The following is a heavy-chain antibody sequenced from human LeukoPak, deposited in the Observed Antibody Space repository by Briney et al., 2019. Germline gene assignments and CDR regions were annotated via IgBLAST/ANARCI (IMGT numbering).Heavy chain of an antibody. CDR1: GFTFSSYA. Sequence: GGSLRLSCAASGFTFSSYAMHWVRQAPGKGLEWVAVISYDGSNKYYADSVKGRFTISRDNSKNTLYLQMNGLRAEDTAVYYCARELSRGDDFWSGYYTSSFCYWGQGTLVTVSS. CDR2: ISYDGSNK. D-gene: IGHD3-3*01. CDR3: ARELSRGDDFWSGYYTSSFCY. J-gene: IGHJ4*02. V-gene: IGHV3-30-3*01.